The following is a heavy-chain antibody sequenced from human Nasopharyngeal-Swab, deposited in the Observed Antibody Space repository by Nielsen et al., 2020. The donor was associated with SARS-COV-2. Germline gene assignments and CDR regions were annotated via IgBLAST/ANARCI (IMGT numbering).Heavy chain of an antibody. CDR1: GGSITSSRHR. J-gene: IGHJ4*02. D-gene: IGHD3-3*01. CDR3: ARLDPFGSEDK. Sequence: SETLSLTCTVSGGSITSSRHRWGWIRQPPGKGLQWIGQILVNRYPEYHPSVRGRITVYAATSENYFSLRLSSVTAADTAVYYCARLDPFGSEDKWGQGTLVTVSS. CDR2: ILVNRYP. V-gene: IGHV4-39*02.